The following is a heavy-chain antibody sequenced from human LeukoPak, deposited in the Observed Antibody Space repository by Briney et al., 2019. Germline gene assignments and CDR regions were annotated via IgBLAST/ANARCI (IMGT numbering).Heavy chain of an antibody. CDR1: GYTFTGYY. J-gene: IGHJ5*02. CDR3: ARLLKYLAGPDWFDP. D-gene: IGHD2/OR15-2a*01. V-gene: IGHV1-2*02. Sequence: GASVKVSCKASGYTFTGYYMHWVRQAPGQGLEWMGWINPNSGGTNYAQKFQGRVSMTRDTSISTAYMELSRLRSDDTAVYYCARLLKYLAGPDWFDPWGQGTLVTVSS. CDR2: INPNSGGT.